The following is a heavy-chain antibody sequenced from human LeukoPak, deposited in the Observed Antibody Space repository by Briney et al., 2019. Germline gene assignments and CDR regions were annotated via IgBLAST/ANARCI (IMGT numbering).Heavy chain of an antibody. CDR3: AKDRNVWGNGALDI. CDR1: GFTFSSYG. J-gene: IGHJ3*02. D-gene: IGHD3-16*01. CDR2: ISYDGSNK. Sequence: GRSLRLSCAASGFTFSSYGMHWVRQAPGKGLEWVAVISYDGSNKYYADSVKGRFTISRDNSKNTLYLQMNSLRAEDTAVYYCAKDRNVWGNGALDIWGQGTMVTVSS. V-gene: IGHV3-30*18.